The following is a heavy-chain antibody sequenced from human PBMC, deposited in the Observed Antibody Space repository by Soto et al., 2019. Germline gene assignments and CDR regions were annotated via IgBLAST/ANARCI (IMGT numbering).Heavy chain of an antibody. V-gene: IGHV3-23*01. Sequence: VQLLESGGGLVQPGGSLRLSCAASGFTFSNYAMSWVRQAPGKGLEWVSAISGSGGSTYYADSMKGRFTISRDNSKNTLYLQMNSLRAEDTAVYYCAKDGSVAGVYYGMDVWGQGTTVTVSS. CDR3: AKDGSVAGVYYGMDV. CDR1: GFTFSNYA. D-gene: IGHD6-19*01. CDR2: ISGSGGST. J-gene: IGHJ6*02.